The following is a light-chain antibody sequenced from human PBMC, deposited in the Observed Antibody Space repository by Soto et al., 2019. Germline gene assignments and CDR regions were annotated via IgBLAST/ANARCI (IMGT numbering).Light chain of an antibody. V-gene: IGLV2-14*01. J-gene: IGLJ1*01. Sequence: QSALTQPASVSGSPGQSITISCTGTSSDIGDLVSWYEQHPGRAPKLIFYAVTNRPSGVSNRFSGSKSGNTASLTISGLQAEDEADFYCSSYTSSTTFYVFGSGTKVPVL. CDR3: SSYTSSTTFYV. CDR1: SSDIGDL. CDR2: AVT.